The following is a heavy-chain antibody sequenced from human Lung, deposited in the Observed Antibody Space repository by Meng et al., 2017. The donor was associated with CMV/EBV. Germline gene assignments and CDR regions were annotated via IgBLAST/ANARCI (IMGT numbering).Heavy chain of an antibody. CDR1: SGTFSSYA. J-gene: IGHJ4*02. Sequence: SXXVFSNASSGTFSSYAISWVRQAPGQGLEWMGGIIPVLGTANYPQKFQGRLTITSDESTSTAYRELSSLRSDDTAVYYCASVVPTSYYYDSSGYYDYWGQGXLVTVSS. D-gene: IGHD3-22*01. CDR3: ASVVPTSYYYDSSGYYDY. V-gene: IGHV1-69*13. CDR2: IIPVLGTA.